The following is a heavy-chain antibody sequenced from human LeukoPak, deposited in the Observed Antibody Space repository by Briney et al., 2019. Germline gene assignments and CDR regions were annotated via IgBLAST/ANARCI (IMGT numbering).Heavy chain of an antibody. CDR3: ARGRYYDSSGYYFDY. CDR2: ISYDESNK. Sequence: GGSLRLSGAASGFTFSSYAMHWFRQAPGKGLEWVAVISYDESNKYYADSGKGRFTISRDHSKNTLYLQMNSLRAEDTAVYYCARGRYYDSSGYYFDYWGQGTLVTVSS. CDR1: GFTFSSYA. V-gene: IGHV3-30*04. D-gene: IGHD3-22*01. J-gene: IGHJ4*02.